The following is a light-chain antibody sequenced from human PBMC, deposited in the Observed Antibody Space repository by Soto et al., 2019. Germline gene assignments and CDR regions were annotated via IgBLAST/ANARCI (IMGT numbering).Light chain of an antibody. CDR1: SSNIGTGYD. J-gene: IGLJ1*01. CDR3: QSFDSSRFYV. V-gene: IGLV1-40*01. CDR2: GNS. Sequence: QSVLTQPPSVSGAPGQRVTISCTGSSSNIGTGYDVHWYQQLPGTAPKLLIYGNSNRPSGVPDRFSGSKSGTSASLAIPGLQAEDEADYYCQSFDSSRFYVFGTGTKVTVL.